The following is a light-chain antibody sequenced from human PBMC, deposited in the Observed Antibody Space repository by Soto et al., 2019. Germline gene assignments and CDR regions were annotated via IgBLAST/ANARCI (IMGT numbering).Light chain of an antibody. V-gene: IGLV3-27*01. CDR2: KDS. CDR3: YSAADNNGV. J-gene: IGLJ1*01. CDR1: VLAKKY. Sequence: SSELTQPSSVSVSPGQTARITCSGDVLAKKYARWFQQKPGQAPVLVIYKDSERPSGIPERFSGSSSGTTVTLTISGAQVEDEADYYCYSAADNNGVFGTGTKGTVL.